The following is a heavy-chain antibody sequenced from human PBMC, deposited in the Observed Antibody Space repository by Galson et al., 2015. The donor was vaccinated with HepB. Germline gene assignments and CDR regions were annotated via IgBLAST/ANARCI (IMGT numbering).Heavy chain of an antibody. Sequence: SLRLSCAASGFTFSSYAMHWVRQAPGKGLEWVAVISYDGSNKYYADSVKGRFTISRDNSKNTLYLQMNSLRAEDTAVYYCARDTGSPDYYGSGSLDYWGQGTLVTVSS. J-gene: IGHJ4*02. CDR3: ARDTGSPDYYGSGSLDY. V-gene: IGHV3-30*04. CDR1: GFTFSSYA. CDR2: ISYDGSNK. D-gene: IGHD3-10*01.